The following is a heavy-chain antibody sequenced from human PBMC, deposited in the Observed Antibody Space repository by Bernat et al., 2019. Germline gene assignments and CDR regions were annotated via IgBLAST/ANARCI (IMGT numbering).Heavy chain of an antibody. CDR1: GGSFSDYY. D-gene: IGHD2-2*01. J-gene: IGHJ6*03. CDR2: INHTGNT. V-gene: IGHV4-34*10. CDR3: ARVAFPAEIGYHYYYYMDV. Sequence: QVQLQESGPGLVKPSGTLSLTCAVYGGSFSDYYWSWVRQPPGKGLEWIGEINHTGNTNYNPSLKSRVTISVDTSKNQCSLNLRSVTAADTAVYYCARVAFPAEIGYHYYYYMDVWGTGTTVTVSS.